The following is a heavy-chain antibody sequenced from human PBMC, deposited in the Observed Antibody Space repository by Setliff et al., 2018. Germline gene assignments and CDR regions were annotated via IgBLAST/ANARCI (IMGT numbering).Heavy chain of an antibody. Sequence: LRLSCAASGFTFSSYSMNWVRRAPGKGLEWVSSISSSSSYIYYADSVKGRFTISRDNARNSLYLQMNRLRPEDTAVYYCAKSGGDHCCPLYHHYYMDVWGTGTTVTVSS. CDR3: AKSGGDHCCPLYHHYYMDV. CDR2: ISSSSSYI. J-gene: IGHJ6*03. D-gene: IGHD2-21*02. CDR1: GFTFSSYS. V-gene: IGHV3-21*06.